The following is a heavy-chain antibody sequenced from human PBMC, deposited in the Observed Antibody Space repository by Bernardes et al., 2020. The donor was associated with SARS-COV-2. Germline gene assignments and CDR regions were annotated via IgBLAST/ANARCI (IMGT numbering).Heavy chain of an antibody. Sequence: SETLSLTCTVSGGSISSYYWSWIRQPPGKGLEWIGYIYYSGSTNYNPSLKSRVTISVDTSKNQFSLKLSSVTAADTAVYYCARSPTSGWYGADAFDIWGQGTMVTVSS. J-gene: IGHJ3*02. V-gene: IGHV4-59*08. D-gene: IGHD6-19*01. CDR1: GGSISSYY. CDR2: IYYSGST. CDR3: ARSPTSGWYGADAFDI.